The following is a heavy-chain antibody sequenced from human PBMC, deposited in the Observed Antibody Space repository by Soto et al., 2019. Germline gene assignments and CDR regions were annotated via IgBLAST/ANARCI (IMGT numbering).Heavy chain of an antibody. J-gene: IGHJ4*02. CDR1: GYTFTSFA. CDR3: TRDRDGQLVLPHD. Sequence: QVQLVHSGPEVTKPGDSVNISCKASGYTFTSFAINWVRQVPGQGFEWMGWISAKNGVTKYAQKFQGRVTMTTDASTSPAFMELRSLRSDETARYYCTRDRDGQLVLPHDWGQGTFFTVSS. CDR2: ISAKNGVT. V-gene: IGHV1-18*01. D-gene: IGHD6-6*01.